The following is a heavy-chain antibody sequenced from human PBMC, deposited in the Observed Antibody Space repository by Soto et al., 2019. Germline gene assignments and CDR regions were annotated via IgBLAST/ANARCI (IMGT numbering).Heavy chain of an antibody. CDR1: GYTFTRYD. Sequence: GASVKVSCEASGYTFTRYDINCVRQATGQGLEWMGWMNPNSGNTGYAQKFQGRVSMTRNTSISTAYMELSSLRSEDTAVYYCARGPLSTYYYGSGSSQTENYYYYYMDVWGKGTTVTVSS. D-gene: IGHD3-10*01. J-gene: IGHJ6*03. CDR2: MNPNSGNT. V-gene: IGHV1-8*01. CDR3: ARGPLSTYYYGSGSSQTENYYYYYMDV.